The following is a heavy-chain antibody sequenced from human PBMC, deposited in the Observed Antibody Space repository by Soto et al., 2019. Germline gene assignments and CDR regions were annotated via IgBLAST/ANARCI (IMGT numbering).Heavy chain of an antibody. D-gene: IGHD6-6*01. CDR3: AKDPYSSSSIDAFGI. J-gene: IGHJ3*02. Sequence: GGSLRLSCAASVFTFSSYAMSWVRQAPGKGLEWVSAISGSGGSTYYADSVKGRFTISRDNSKNTLYLQMNSLRAEDTAVYYCAKDPYSSSSIDAFGIWGQGTMVTVSS. V-gene: IGHV3-23*01. CDR1: VFTFSSYA. CDR2: ISGSGGST.